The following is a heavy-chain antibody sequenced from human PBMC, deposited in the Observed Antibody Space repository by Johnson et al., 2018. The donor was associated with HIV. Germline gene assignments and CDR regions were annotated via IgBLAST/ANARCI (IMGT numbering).Heavy chain of an antibody. CDR1: GFTFSSYG. Sequence: QVQLVESGGGVVQPGRSLRLSCAASGFTFSSYGMHWVRQAPGKGLEWVAVISYDGSNKYYADSVKGRFTISRDNSKNTLYLQMNSLRAEDTAVYYCAKDRATVVPLRRDAFDIWGQGTMVTVSS. D-gene: IGHD4-23*01. V-gene: IGHV3-30*18. CDR3: AKDRATVVPLRRDAFDI. J-gene: IGHJ3*02. CDR2: ISYDGSNK.